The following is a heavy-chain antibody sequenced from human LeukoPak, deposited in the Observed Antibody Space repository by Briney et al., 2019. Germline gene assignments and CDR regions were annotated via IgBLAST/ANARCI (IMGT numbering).Heavy chain of an antibody. Sequence: GGSLRLSCAASGFTFSDYYMSWIRQAPGKGLEWVSYISSSGSTIYYADSVKGRFTISRDNAKNSLYLQMNGLRAEDTAVYYCARARNYYDSSGLDYWGQGTLVTVSS. CDR2: ISSSGSTI. CDR1: GFTFSDYY. D-gene: IGHD3-22*01. V-gene: IGHV3-11*04. J-gene: IGHJ4*02. CDR3: ARARNYYDSSGLDY.